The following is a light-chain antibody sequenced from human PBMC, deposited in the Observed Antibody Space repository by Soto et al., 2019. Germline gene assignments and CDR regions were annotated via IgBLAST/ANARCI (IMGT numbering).Light chain of an antibody. J-gene: IGKJ2*01. CDR2: DAY. Sequence: DIQLTQSPSFLSASVGDRVTITCRASQGISRYLAWSQQKPGKAPKLLLYDAYTLQSGVTSRFSGSGSGTEFTLTISSLQPEDFATYYCQQLNSYPLYTFGQGTKLEIK. CDR1: QGISRY. CDR3: QQLNSYPLYT. V-gene: IGKV1-9*01.